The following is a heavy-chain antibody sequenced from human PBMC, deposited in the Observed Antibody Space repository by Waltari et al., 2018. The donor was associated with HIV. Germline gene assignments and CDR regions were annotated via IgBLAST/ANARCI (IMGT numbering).Heavy chain of an antibody. CDR2: VSTSRRSE. Sequence: EVQLVESGGGLVQPGGSLRLSCVGSGFTFSSYSMNWVRQAPGKGLDWVSYVSTSRRSEYYADSVKGRFTISRDNAKNSLFLQMSSLRTEDTAVYYCARDYCSSSSCTVYYWGQGALVTVSS. D-gene: IGHD2-2*01. CDR1: GFTFSSYS. CDR3: ARDYCSSSSCTVYY. J-gene: IGHJ4*02. V-gene: IGHV3-48*01.